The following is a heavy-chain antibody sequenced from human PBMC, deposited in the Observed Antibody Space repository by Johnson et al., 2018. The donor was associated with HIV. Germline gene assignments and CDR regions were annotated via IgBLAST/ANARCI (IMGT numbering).Heavy chain of an antibody. J-gene: IGHJ3*02. V-gene: IGHV3-30-3*01. CDR2: ISYDGSNK. CDR3: ARGWGRSSGTFDAFDI. CDR1: GFTFSSYA. Sequence: QVQLVESGGGVVQPGRSLRLSCAASGFTFSSYAMHWVRQAPGKGLEWVAVISYDGSNKYYADSVKGRFTIPRDNSKNTLYLQMNSLRAEDTAVYYCARGWGRSSGTFDAFDIWGQGTMVTVSS. D-gene: IGHD6-19*01.